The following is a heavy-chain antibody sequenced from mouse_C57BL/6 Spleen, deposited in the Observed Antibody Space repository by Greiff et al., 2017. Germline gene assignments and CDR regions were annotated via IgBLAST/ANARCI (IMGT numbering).Heavy chain of an antibody. CDR2: INPSNGGT. J-gene: IGHJ2*01. D-gene: IGHD1-1*01. CDR3: ARESVVDPFDY. Sequence: QVQLKQPGTELVKPGASVKLSCKASGYTFTSYWMHWVKQRPGQGLEWIGNINPSNGGTNYNEKFKSKDTLTVDKSSSTAYMQLSSLTSEDSAVYYCARESVVDPFDYWGQGTTRTVSS. CDR1: GYTFTSYW. V-gene: IGHV1-53*01.